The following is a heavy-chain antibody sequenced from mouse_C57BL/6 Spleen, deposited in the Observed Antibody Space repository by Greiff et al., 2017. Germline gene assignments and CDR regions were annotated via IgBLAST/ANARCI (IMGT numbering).Heavy chain of an antibody. D-gene: IGHD2-10*02. CDR1: GYTFTDYE. V-gene: IGHV1-15*01. CDR3: TRPLAAY. Sequence: VKLVESGAELVRPGASVTLSCKASGYTFTDYEMHWVKQTPVHGLAWIGAIDPETGGTAYNQKFKGKAILTADKSSSTAYMELRSLTSEDSAVYYCTRPLAAYWGQGTLVTVSA. CDR2: IDPETGGT. J-gene: IGHJ3*01.